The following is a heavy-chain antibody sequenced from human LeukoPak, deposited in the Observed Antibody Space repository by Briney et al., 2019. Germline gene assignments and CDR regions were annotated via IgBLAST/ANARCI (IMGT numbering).Heavy chain of an antibody. V-gene: IGHV4-59*01. Sequence: SETLSLTCTVSGGSISSYYWSWIRQPPGKGLEWIGYIYYSGSTNYNPSLKSRVTISVDTSKNQFSLKLSSVTAADTAVYCGARNFRGWSMDGWGQGTTVTVSS. CDR3: ARNFRGWSMDG. CDR1: GGSISSYY. D-gene: IGHD3-10*01. J-gene: IGHJ6*02. CDR2: IYYSGST.